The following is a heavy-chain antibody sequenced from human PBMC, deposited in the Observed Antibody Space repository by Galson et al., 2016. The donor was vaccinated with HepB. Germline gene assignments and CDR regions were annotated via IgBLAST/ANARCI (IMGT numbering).Heavy chain of an antibody. CDR2: LFVGGNT. V-gene: IGHV4-39*01. D-gene: IGHD3-16*01. J-gene: IGHJ5*02. CDR3: ARHAANVWGFKDLFYSVPNWFDP. CDR1: GDSITTTNYY. Sequence: SETLSLTCNVSGDSITTTNYYWVWIRQPPGKGLEWIGSLFVGGNTYYNPSLRSRVTISGDTSQNHFSLKLTSVTAADTALYYCARHAANVWGFKDLFYSVPNWFDPWGQGMLVTVSS.